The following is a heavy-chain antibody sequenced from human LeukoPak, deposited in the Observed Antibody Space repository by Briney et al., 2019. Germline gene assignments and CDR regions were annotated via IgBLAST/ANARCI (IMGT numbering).Heavy chain of an antibody. CDR2: FDPEDGET. CDR1: GYNLTELS. Sequence: GASVMVSCKVTGYNLTELSMYWVRQAPGKGLEWMGGFDPEDGETIYAQKFQGRVTMTEDTSTDTAYMELSSLRSEDTAVYYCATDQKMVRGVYWFDPWGQGTLVTVSS. J-gene: IGHJ5*02. D-gene: IGHD3-10*01. V-gene: IGHV1-24*01. CDR3: ATDQKMVRGVYWFDP.